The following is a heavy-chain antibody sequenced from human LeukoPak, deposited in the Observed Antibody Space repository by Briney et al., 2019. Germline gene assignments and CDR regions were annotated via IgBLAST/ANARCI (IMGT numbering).Heavy chain of an antibody. CDR3: ARESGWMTTVTTDY. CDR1: GGSFSGYY. D-gene: IGHD4-17*01. V-gene: IGHV4-34*01. CDR2: INHSGST. J-gene: IGHJ4*02. Sequence: SETLSLTCAVYGGSFSGYYWSWIRQPPGKGLEWIGEINHSGSTNYNPSLKSRVTISVDTSKNQFSLKLSSVTAADTAVYYCARESGWMTTVTTDYWGQGTLVTVSS.